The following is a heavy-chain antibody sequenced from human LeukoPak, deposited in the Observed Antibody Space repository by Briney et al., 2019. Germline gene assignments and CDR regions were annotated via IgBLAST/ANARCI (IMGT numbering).Heavy chain of an antibody. J-gene: IGHJ4*02. D-gene: IGHD1-1*01. CDR2: INPIGGGT. V-gene: IGHV1-2*06. CDR3: ARGTTEGDY. Sequence: ASVKVSCKASGYIFTESYIQWVRQAPGQGLEWVGRINPIGGGTNYAQSFEGRVTMTRDTSISTAYMELSRLTSDDAAIYYCARGTTEGDYWGQGTLVTVSS. CDR1: GYIFTESY.